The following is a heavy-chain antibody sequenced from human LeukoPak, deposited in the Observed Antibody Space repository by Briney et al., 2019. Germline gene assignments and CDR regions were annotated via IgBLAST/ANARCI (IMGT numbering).Heavy chain of an antibody. CDR1: GFIFSSYW. D-gene: IGHD6-19*01. CDR2: INSDGSST. CDR3: ARGVAGTWYFDL. J-gene: IGHJ2*01. V-gene: IGHV3-74*01. Sequence: GGSLRLSCAASGFIFSSYWMHWVRQAPGEGLVWVSHINSDGSSTSYADSVKGRFTISRDNAKNTLYLQTNSLRAEDTAVYYCARGVAGTWYFDLWGRGTLVTVSS.